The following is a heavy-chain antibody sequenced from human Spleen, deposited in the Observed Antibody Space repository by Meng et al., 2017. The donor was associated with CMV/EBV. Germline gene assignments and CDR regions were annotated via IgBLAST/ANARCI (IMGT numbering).Heavy chain of an antibody. CDR1: GFTFSSYG. CDR2: IRYDGSNK. D-gene: IGHD2-2*01. J-gene: IGHJ6*02. CDR3: AKGAAVVAPFAWGGMDV. V-gene: IGHV3-30*02. Sequence: GESLKISCAASGFTFSSYGMYWVRQAPGKGLVWVAFIRYDGSNKYYGDSVKGRFTISRDNSKNTLYLQMNSLRAEDTAVYYCAKGAAVVAPFAWGGMDVWGQGTTVTVSS.